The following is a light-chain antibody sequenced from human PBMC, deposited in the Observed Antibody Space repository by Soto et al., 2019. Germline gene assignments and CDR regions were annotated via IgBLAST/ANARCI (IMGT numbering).Light chain of an antibody. CDR1: QTINNN. CDR3: QQYNSWPPIT. CDR2: GAS. J-gene: IGKJ5*01. Sequence: ETVMTQSPATLSVSPGEGATLSCRASQTINNNLAWYQQKPGQAPRLLIYGASRRATGVPARFSGSGSGTEFTLTISSLQSEDFAVYYCQQYNSWPPITFGQGTRLEIK. V-gene: IGKV3-15*01.